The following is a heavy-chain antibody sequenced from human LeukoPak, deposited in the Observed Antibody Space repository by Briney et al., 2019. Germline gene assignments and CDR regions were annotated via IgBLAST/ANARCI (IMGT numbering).Heavy chain of an antibody. CDR1: GGSLSGYH. Sequence: SETLSLTCAVHGGSLSGYHWSWIRQSPGKGLEWIGEIHHSGNTNYNRSLKSRVTISVDTSKNQFSLKLSSVTAADTAVYYCASITRIAAAGPYNYFDYWGQGTLVTVSS. V-gene: IGHV4-34*01. CDR2: IHHSGNT. J-gene: IGHJ4*02. CDR3: ASITRIAAAGPYNYFDY. D-gene: IGHD6-13*01.